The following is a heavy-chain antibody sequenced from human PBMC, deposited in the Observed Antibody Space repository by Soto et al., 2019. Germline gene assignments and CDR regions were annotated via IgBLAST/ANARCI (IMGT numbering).Heavy chain of an antibody. CDR2: IDPSDSYT. V-gene: IGHV5-10-1*01. J-gene: IGHJ1*01. CDR1: GYSFTIYC. Sequence: GESLKISGKGSGYSFTIYCISWVRQMPWKGLEWMGRIDPSDSYTNYSPSFQGHVTISADKSISTAYLQWSSLKASDTAMYYCARQDSYDYVWGSYRLEYFQHWGQGTLVTVSS. D-gene: IGHD3-16*02. CDR3: ARQDSYDYVWGSYRLEYFQH.